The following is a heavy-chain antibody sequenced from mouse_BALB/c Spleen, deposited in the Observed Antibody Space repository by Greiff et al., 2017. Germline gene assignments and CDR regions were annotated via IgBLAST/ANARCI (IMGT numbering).Heavy chain of an antibody. J-gene: IGHJ2*01. V-gene: IGHV5-4*02. D-gene: IGHD2-1*01. CDR1: GFTFSDYY. CDR2: ISDGGSYT. Sequence: EVKLMESGGGLVKPGGSLKLSCAASGFTFSDYYMYWVRQTPEKMLEWVATISDGGSYTYYPDSVKGRFTISRDNAKNNLYLQMSSLKSEDTAMYYCARGGNYGYFDYWGQGTTLTVSS. CDR3: ARGGNYGYFDY.